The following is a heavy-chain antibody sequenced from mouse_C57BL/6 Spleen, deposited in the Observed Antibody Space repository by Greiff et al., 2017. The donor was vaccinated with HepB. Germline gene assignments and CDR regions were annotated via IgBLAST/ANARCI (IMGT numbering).Heavy chain of an antibody. D-gene: IGHD2-4*01. CDR2: ISDGGSYT. CDR3: ARDTYYDYGFDY. CDR1: GFTFSSYA. Sequence: EVQLVESGGGLVKPGGSLKLSCAASGFTFSSYAMSWVRQTPEKRLEWVATISDGGSYTYYPDNVKGRFTISRDNAKNNLYLQMSHLKSEDTAMYYCARDTYYDYGFDYWGQGTTLTVSS. J-gene: IGHJ2*01. V-gene: IGHV5-4*01.